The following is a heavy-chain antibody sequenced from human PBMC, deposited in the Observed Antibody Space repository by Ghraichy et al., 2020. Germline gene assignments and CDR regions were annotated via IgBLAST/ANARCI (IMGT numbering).Heavy chain of an antibody. D-gene: IGHD3-22*01. Sequence: ESLNISCAVYGGSFSGYYWSWIRQPPGKGLEWIGEINHSGSTNYNPSLKSRVTISVDTSKNQFSLKLSSVTAADTAVYYCARDDTFVYYYDSSSHRHFDYWGQGTLVTVSS. CDR3: ARDDTFVYYYDSSSHRHFDY. V-gene: IGHV4-34*01. J-gene: IGHJ4*02. CDR2: INHSGST. CDR1: GGSFSGYY.